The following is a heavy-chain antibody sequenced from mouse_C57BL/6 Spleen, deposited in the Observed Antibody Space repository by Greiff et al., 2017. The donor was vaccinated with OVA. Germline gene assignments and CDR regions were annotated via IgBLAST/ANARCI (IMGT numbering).Heavy chain of an antibody. J-gene: IGHJ4*01. CDR2: INSAGGIT. CDR3: ARHHYYAMDY. V-gene: IGHV5-2*01. CDR1: EYEFPSHD. Sequence: VKLVESGGGLVQPGESLKLSCESNEYEFPSHDMSWVRKTPETRLELVAAINSAGGITSYPETMERRFIISRDKTKKTLYLQKSSRRSEDTALYYCARHHYYAMDYGGQGTSVTVSS.